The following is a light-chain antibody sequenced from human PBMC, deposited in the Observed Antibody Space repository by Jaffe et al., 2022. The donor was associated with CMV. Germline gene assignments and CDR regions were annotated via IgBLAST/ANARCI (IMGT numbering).Light chain of an antibody. Sequence: SYQLTQPPALSVSPGQTAVISCSGDNLENKNVCWYQQRAGQSPLLLIYQDNKRPSGIPERFSGFKSGNTATLTISETQEMDEAEYYCQAWDSRHWGFGGGTTLTVL. CDR2: QDN. CDR3: QAWDSRHWG. V-gene: IGLV3-1*01. J-gene: IGLJ2*01. CDR1: NLENKN.